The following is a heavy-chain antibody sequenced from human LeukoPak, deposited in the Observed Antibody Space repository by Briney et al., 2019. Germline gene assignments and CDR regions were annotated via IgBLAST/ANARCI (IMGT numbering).Heavy chain of an antibody. J-gene: IGHJ4*02. CDR2: IKQDGSEK. Sequence: GGSLRLSCAASGFTFSSYWMSWVRQAPGKGLEWVANIKQDGSEKYYADSVKGRFTISRDNSKNTLYLQMNSLRAEDTAVYYCARVGYSSGWYFDYWGQGTLVTVSS. CDR3: ARVGYSSGWYFDY. D-gene: IGHD6-19*01. CDR1: GFTFSSYW. V-gene: IGHV3-7*01.